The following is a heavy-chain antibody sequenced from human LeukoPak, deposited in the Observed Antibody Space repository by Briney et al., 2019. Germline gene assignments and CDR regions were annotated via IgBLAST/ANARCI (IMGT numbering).Heavy chain of an antibody. CDR3: ARSSRLNYYGSGSYYITSVRNWFDP. Sequence: SQTLSLTCTVSGGSISSGDYYWSWIRQPPGKGLEWIGYISYSGNTYYNPSLKSRVTISVDTSKNQFSLKLSSVTAADTAVYYCARSSRLNYYGSGSYYITSVRNWFDPWGQGTLVTVSS. V-gene: IGHV4-30-4*08. CDR1: GGSISSGDYY. CDR2: ISYSGNT. D-gene: IGHD3-10*01. J-gene: IGHJ5*02.